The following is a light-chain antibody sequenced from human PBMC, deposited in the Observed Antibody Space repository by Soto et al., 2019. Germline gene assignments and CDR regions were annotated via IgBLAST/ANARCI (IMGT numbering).Light chain of an antibody. CDR3: SSYTTLTSLYV. CDR1: SSDVGAYNY. Sequence: QSVLTQPASVSGSPGQSITISCTGASSDVGAYNYVSWYQHHPGKAPKLMIYDVTHRPSGVSDRFSGSKSGNTASLTISGLQADDEADYYCSSYTTLTSLYVFGTGTKVTVL. V-gene: IGLV2-14*01. CDR2: DVT. J-gene: IGLJ1*01.